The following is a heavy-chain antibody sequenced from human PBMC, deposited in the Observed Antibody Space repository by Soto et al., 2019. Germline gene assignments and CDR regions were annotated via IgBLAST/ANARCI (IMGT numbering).Heavy chain of an antibody. J-gene: IGHJ4*02. D-gene: IGHD2-15*01. CDR1: GYTFTSYG. CDR3: ARDVGYCSGGSCCADY. CDR2: ISAYNSNT. Sequence: ASVKVSCKASGYTFTSYGISWVRQAPGQGLEWMGWISAYNSNTNYAQKLQGRVTMTTDTSTSTAYMELRSLRSDDTAVYYCARDVGYCSGGSCCADYWGQGTLVTVSS. V-gene: IGHV1-18*01.